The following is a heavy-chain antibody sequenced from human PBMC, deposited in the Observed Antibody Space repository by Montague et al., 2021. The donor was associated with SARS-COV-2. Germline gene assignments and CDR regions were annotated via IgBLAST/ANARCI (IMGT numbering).Heavy chain of an antibody. Sequence: SETLSLTCAVYGGSFSGYYWSWIRQPPGKGLEWIGEINHSGSTNYNPSLKSRATISVDTSKNQFSLKLSSVTAADTAVYYCARGLPITRFYYYYGMDVWGQGTLVTVSS. J-gene: IGHJ6*02. CDR3: ARGLPITRFYYYYGMDV. CDR1: GGSFSGYY. D-gene: IGHD3-10*02. V-gene: IGHV4-34*01. CDR2: INHSGST.